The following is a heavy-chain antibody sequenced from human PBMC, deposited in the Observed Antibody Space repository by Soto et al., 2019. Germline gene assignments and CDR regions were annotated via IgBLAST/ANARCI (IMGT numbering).Heavy chain of an antibody. CDR3: AAEYSSSSLYYYGMDV. D-gene: IGHD6-6*01. CDR1: GFTFTSSA. Sequence: ASVKVSCKASGFTFTSSAVQWVRQARGQRLEWIGWIVVGSGNTNYAQKFQERVTITRDMSTSTAYMELSSLRSEDTAVYYCAAEYSSSSLYYYGMDVWGQGTTVTVSS. CDR2: IVVGSGNT. V-gene: IGHV1-58*01. J-gene: IGHJ6*02.